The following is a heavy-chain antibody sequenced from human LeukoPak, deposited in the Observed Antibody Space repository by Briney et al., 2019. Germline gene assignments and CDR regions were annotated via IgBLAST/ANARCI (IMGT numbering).Heavy chain of an antibody. CDR1: GNSFTDYW. CDR3: VRQEGNGWRCVS. J-gene: IGHJ5*02. Sequence: GESLKISCNGSGNSFTDYWIAWDRQMPGKGLEWMGIINPGDSDTRYSPSFQGQVTISADKSITTAYLQWSSLKASVTAMYYCVRQEGNGWRCVSWGQGTLVTVSS. D-gene: IGHD6-19*01. V-gene: IGHV5-51*01. CDR2: INPGDSDT.